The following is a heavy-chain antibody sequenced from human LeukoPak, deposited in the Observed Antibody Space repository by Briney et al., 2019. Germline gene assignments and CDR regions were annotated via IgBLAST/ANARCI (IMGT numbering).Heavy chain of an antibody. CDR2: IYYSGST. CDR1: GDSISSYY. D-gene: IGHD4-23*01. CDR3: ARGSNSPDY. V-gene: IGHV4-59*01. Sequence: PSETLSLTCTVSGDSISSYYWSWIRQPPGKGLEWIGYIYYSGSTTYNPSLKSRVTISVDTSKNQFPLKLTSVTAADTAVYFCARGSNSPDYWGQGTLVTVSS. J-gene: IGHJ4*02.